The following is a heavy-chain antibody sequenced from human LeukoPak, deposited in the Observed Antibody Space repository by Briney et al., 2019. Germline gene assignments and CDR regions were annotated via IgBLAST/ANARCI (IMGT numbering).Heavy chain of an antibody. V-gene: IGHV3-33*01. J-gene: IGHJ4*02. Sequence: PGGSLRLSCAASGFTFSSYGMHWVRQAPGKGLEWVAVIWYDGSNKYYADSVKGRFTISRDNSKSTLYLQMNNLRAEDTAVYYCARGDPVGYYFDYWGQGTLVTVSS. CDR1: GFTFSSYG. CDR3: ARGDPVGYYFDY. CDR2: IWYDGSNK. D-gene: IGHD1-26*01.